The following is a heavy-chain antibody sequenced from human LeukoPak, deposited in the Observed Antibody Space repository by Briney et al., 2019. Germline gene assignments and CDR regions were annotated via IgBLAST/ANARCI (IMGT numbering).Heavy chain of an antibody. CDR2: INPNSGGT. CDR1: GYTFTGYY. J-gene: IGHJ5*02. CDR3: ARVGPTVYSSSLRSLCLDP. Sequence: GASVKVSCKASGYTFTGYYMHWVRQAPGQGLEWMGWINPNSGGTNYAQKFQGRVTMTRDTSISTAYMELSRLRSDDTAVYYCARVGPTVYSSSLRSLCLDPWGQGTLVTVSS. D-gene: IGHD6-6*01. V-gene: IGHV1-2*02.